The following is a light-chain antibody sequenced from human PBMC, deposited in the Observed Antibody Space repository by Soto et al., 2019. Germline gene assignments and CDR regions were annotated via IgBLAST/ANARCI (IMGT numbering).Light chain of an antibody. Sequence: IVLTQSPATLSLSPGERATLSCRARQTVSTYLSWYQHKPGQAPRLLIYGVSNRATGIPARFSGSGSGTDFTLTISXLEPEDSAVYYCQQRYNWLTFGGGTKVDIK. CDR3: QQRYNWLT. V-gene: IGKV3-11*01. J-gene: IGKJ4*01. CDR1: QTVSTY. CDR2: GVS.